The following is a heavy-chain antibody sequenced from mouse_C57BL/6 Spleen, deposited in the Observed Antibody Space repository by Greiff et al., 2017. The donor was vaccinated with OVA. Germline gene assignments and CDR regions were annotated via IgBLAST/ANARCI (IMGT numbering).Heavy chain of an antibody. D-gene: IGHD1-1*01. CDR1: GYTFTSYW. CDR3: TRENYGSSTWFAY. CDR2: IYPGNSDT. Sequence: VQLQQSGTVLARPGASVKMSCKTSGYTFTSYWMHWVKQRLGQGLEWIGAIYPGNSDTSYNQKFKGKAKLTAVTSASTAYMELSSLTNEDSAVYYCTRENYGSSTWFAYWGQGTLVTVSA. V-gene: IGHV1-5*01. J-gene: IGHJ3*01.